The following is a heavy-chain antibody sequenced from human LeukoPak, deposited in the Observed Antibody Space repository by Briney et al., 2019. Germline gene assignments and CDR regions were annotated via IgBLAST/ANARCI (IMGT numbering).Heavy chain of an antibody. CDR1: GFTFSSYS. J-gene: IGHJ6*02. V-gene: IGHV3-48*04. D-gene: IGHD3-22*01. CDR2: ISSSSSTI. Sequence: PGGSLRLSCAASGFTFSSYSMNWVRQAPGKGLEWVSYISSSSSTIYYADSVKGRFTISRDNAKNSLYLQMNSLRAEDTAVYYCARLTTAHYYYGMDVWGQGTTVTVSS. CDR3: ARLTTAHYYYGMDV.